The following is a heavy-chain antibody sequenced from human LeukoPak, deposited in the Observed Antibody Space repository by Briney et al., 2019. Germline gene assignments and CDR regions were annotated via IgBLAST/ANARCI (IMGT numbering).Heavy chain of an antibody. CDR1: GGSISSVDSY. CDR3: AREGGIVGATSDY. D-gene: IGHD1-26*01. J-gene: IGHJ4*02. Sequence: SQTLSLTCTVSGGSISSVDSYWSWLRQPPWKGLEWIGYIYYSGSTYYNPSLKSRVTISVDTSKNQFSLKLSSVTAADTAVYYCAREGGIVGATSDYWGQGTLVTVSS. CDR2: IYYSGST. V-gene: IGHV4-30-4*01.